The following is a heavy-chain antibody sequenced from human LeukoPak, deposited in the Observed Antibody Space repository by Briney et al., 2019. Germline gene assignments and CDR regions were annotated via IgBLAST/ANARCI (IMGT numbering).Heavy chain of an antibody. CDR1: GYTFTGYY. V-gene: IGHV1-2*02. Sequence: ASVKVSCKASGYTFTGYYMHWVRQVPGQGLEWMGWINPNSGGTNYAQKFQGRVTMTRDTSISTAYMELSRLRSDDTAVYYCARRGYSYDLSSGYYYYYMDVWGKGTTVTVSS. CDR3: ARRGYSYDLSSGYYYYYMDV. J-gene: IGHJ6*03. CDR2: INPNSGGT. D-gene: IGHD5-18*01.